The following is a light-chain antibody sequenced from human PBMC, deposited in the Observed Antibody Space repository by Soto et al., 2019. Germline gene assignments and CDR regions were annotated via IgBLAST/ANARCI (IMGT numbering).Light chain of an antibody. Sequence: EILMTQSPATLSVSPGERATLSCRASQSVSNILAWYQQKPGQAPRLLIYYASTRATGIPARFSGSGSGTEFTLTISSLQSEDFALYYCQQSNNWPPITFGQGTRLEIK. CDR1: QSVSNI. V-gene: IGKV3-15*01. CDR2: YAS. CDR3: QQSNNWPPIT. J-gene: IGKJ5*01.